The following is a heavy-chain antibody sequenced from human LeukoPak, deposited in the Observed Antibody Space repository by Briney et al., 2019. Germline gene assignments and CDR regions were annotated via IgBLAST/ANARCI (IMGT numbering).Heavy chain of an antibody. D-gene: IGHD1/OR15-1a*01. CDR3: ARSPNKRVTEDY. V-gene: IGHV4-4*02. CDR2: ISPSGST. J-gene: IGHJ4*02. Sequence: PSGTLSLTCAVSDVSIFRSNWWSWVRQPPGKGLEWIGQISPSGSTNYSPSLKSRVTISVDKSKTQFSLRLTSVTAADTAIYYCARSPNKRVTEDYWGQGTLVTVSS. CDR1: DVSIFRSNW.